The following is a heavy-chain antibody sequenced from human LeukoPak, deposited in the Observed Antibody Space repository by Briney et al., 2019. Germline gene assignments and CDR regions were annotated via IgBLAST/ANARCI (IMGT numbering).Heavy chain of an antibody. CDR3: ARVGYYDSSGYRAFDI. V-gene: IGHV3-21*01. J-gene: IGHJ3*02. CDR1: GFTFSGYS. Sequence: PGGSLRLSCAASGFTFSGYSMNWVRQAPGKGLEWVSSISSSSSYIYYADSVKGRFTISRDNAKNSLYLQMNSLRAEDTAVYYCARVGYYDSSGYRAFDIWGQGTMVTVSS. CDR2: ISSSSSYI. D-gene: IGHD3-22*01.